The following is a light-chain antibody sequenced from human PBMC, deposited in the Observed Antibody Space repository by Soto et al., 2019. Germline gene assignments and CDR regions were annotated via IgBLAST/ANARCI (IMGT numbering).Light chain of an antibody. CDR2: EGD. CDR3: CSYARGSTLV. Sequence: QSALTQPASVSGSPGQSITISCTGTSSDVGNYNLVSWHQQHPGKAPKLMIYEGDKRPSGVSNRFFGSKSGNTASLTISGLQAEDEADYYCCSYARGSTLVFGGGTKLTVL. V-gene: IGLV2-23*01. CDR1: SSDVGNYNL. J-gene: IGLJ3*02.